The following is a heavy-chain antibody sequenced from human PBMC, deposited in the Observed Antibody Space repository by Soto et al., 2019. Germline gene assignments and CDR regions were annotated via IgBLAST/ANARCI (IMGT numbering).Heavy chain of an antibody. CDR1: GFTFSDYY. CDR2: ISSSGSTI. CDR3: ARGPGEKLGYCSSTSCYSIAAAGRPRDGYFDY. D-gene: IGHD2-2*02. J-gene: IGHJ4*02. V-gene: IGHV3-11*01. Sequence: PGGSLRLSCAASGFTFSDYYMSWIRQAPGKGLEWVSYISSSGSTIYYADSVKGRFTISRDNAENSLYLQMNSLRAEDTAVYYCARGPGEKLGYCSSTSCYSIAAAGRPRDGYFDYWGQGTLVTVSS.